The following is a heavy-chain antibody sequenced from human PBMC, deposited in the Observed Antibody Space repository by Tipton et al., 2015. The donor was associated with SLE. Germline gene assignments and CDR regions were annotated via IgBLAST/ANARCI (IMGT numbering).Heavy chain of an antibody. CDR2: LYYTGST. D-gene: IGHD3-16*01. CDR1: GGSINSDSYY. J-gene: IGHJ3*02. CDR3: ARDIVLGGGAFDI. V-gene: IGHV4-39*07. Sequence: LRLSCTVSGGSINSDSYYWGWIRQSPGKGLERIGSLYYTGSTYYNPSLKSRLTISLDTPKNQFSLKLSSVTAADTAVYYCARDIVLGGGAFDIWGQGTMVTVSS.